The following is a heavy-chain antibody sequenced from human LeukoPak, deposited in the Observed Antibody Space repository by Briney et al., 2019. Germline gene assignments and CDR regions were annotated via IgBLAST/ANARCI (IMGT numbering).Heavy chain of an antibody. CDR2: ISSSGFTI. CDR3: ARSMYYYGSGIDP. D-gene: IGHD3-10*01. Sequence: PGGSLRLSCAASGFTFSDYYMTWIRQAPGKGLEWVSYISSSGFTIYYADSVKGRFTISRDNAKNSLYLQMNSLRAEDTAVYYCARSMYYYGSGIDPWGQGTLVTVSS. J-gene: IGHJ5*02. V-gene: IGHV3-11*01. CDR1: GFTFSDYY.